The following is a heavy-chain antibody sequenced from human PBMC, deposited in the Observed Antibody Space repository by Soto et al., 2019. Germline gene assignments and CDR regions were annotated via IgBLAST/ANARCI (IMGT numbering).Heavy chain of an antibody. J-gene: IGHJ6*02. CDR3: ASSAGHPGDFFYYNGMDV. V-gene: IGHV3-23*01. CDR2: ISGSGDNT. Sequence: GGSLRLSCAASKFTFSTYAMTWVRQAPGKGLEWVSDISGSGDNTYYADSVKGRFTISRDNSKSTLYLQMNSLRAEDTAVYYCASSAGHPGDFFYYNGMDVWGHGNTVTVYS. D-gene: IGHD3-10*01. CDR1: KFTFSTYA.